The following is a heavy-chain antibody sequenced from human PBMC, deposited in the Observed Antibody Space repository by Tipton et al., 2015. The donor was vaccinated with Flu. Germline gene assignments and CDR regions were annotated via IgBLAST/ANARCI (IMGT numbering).Heavy chain of an antibody. CDR3: TRDQTGYSSSPGDY. Sequence: SLRLSCTASGFTFGDYAMSWVRQAPGKGLEWVGFIRSKAYGGTTEYAASVKGRFTISRDDSKSIAYLQMNSLKTEDTALYYCTRDQTGYSSSPGDYWGQGTLVTVSS. D-gene: IGHD6-13*01. V-gene: IGHV3-49*04. J-gene: IGHJ4*02. CDR1: GFTFGDYA. CDR2: IRSKAYGGTT.